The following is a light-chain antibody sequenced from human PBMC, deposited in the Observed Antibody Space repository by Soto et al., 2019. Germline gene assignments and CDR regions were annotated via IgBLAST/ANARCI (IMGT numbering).Light chain of an antibody. V-gene: IGLV2-14*01. J-gene: IGLJ1*01. CDR2: EVS. CDR3: SSYTSSSPYV. CDR1: SSDVGGYNY. Sequence: QSALTQPASVSGSPGQSLTISCTGTSSDVGGYNYVSWYKQHPGKAPKLMIYEVSNRPSGVSNRFSGSKSGNTASLTISGLQDEDEDDYCCSSYTSSSPYVFGTGTKVTVL.